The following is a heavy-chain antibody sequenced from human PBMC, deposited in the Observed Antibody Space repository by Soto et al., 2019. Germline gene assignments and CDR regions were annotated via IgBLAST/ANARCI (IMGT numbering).Heavy chain of an antibody. J-gene: IGHJ5*02. D-gene: IGHD2-2*01. Sequence: SETLSLTCSVSGDYIHVGGYYWTWIRQRPGKGLERMGYIYYTGKTYYSPSLESRLTMSVDRSKNQFSLRLTSVTAADTAVYFCGRDLTSNANCIDPWGQGTLVTVSS. CDR3: GRDLTSNANCIDP. V-gene: IGHV4-30-4*01. CDR1: GDYIHVGGYY. CDR2: IYYTGKT.